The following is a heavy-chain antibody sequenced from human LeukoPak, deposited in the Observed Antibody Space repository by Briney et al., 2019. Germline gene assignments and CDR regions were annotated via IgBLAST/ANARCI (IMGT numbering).Heavy chain of an antibody. J-gene: IGHJ6*03. CDR3: ARDYYYDSSGYYYMDV. V-gene: IGHV3-21*01. D-gene: IGHD3-22*01. CDR2: ISSSSSYI. Sequence: GGSLRLSCAASGFTFSSYSMNWVRQAPGKGLEWVSSISSSSSYIYYADSVKGRFTISRDNAKNSLYLKMNSLRAEDTAVYYCARDYYYDSSGYYYMDVWGKGTTVTVSS. CDR1: GFTFSSYS.